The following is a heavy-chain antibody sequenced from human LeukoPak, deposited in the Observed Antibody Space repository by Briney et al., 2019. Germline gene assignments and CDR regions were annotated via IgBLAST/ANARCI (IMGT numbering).Heavy chain of an antibody. CDR2: IRSKTYGETT. CDR1: GFTFGGNA. D-gene: IGHD5-18*01. J-gene: IGHJ4*02. CDR3: TTHGPAYSFGWTTTFDY. Sequence: PGGSLRLSCTTSGFTFGGNAMNWVRQAPGKGLEWVGFIRSKTYGETTEYAASVKGRFSISRDDSKSIAYLQMNSLKTEDTAVYFCTTHGPAYSFGWTTTFDYWGLGTLVTVSS. V-gene: IGHV3-49*04.